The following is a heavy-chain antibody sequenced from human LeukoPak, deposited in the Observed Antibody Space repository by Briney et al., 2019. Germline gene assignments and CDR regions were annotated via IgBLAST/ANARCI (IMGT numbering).Heavy chain of an antibody. J-gene: IGHJ4*02. D-gene: IGHD3-22*01. CDR3: ARGYYYDSSGRFDY. Sequence: SETLSLTCAVYGGSFSGYYWSWIRQPPGKGLEWIGEIDHSGSTNYNPSLKSRVTISVDTSKNQFSLKLSSVTAADTAVYYCARGYYYDSSGRFDYWGQGTLVTVSS. CDR1: GGSFSGYY. CDR2: IDHSGST. V-gene: IGHV4-34*01.